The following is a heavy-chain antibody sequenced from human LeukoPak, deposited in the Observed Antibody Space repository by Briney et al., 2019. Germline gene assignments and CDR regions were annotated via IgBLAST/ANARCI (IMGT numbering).Heavy chain of an antibody. CDR1: GFTFSDYY. V-gene: IGHV3-11*01. Sequence: GGSLRLSCAASGFTFSDYYMSWIRQAPGKGLEWVSCISSSGSTIYYADSVKGRFTISRDNAKNSLYLQMNSLRAEDTAVYYCARVSRSYSIDYWGQGTLVTVSS. D-gene: IGHD1-26*01. CDR3: ARVSRSYSIDY. J-gene: IGHJ4*02. CDR2: ISSSGSTI.